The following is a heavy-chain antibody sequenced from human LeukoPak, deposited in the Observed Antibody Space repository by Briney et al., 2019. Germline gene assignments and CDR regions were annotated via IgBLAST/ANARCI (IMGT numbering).Heavy chain of an antibody. V-gene: IGHV3-74*01. CDR1: GFTFSTYW. CDR3: ARADFWTGSYGY. Sequence: GGSLRVSCVASGFTFSTYWMHWVRQAPGKGXXXVSRINTDGSSISYADSVKGRFTISRDNAKNTLYLQINSLRAEDTAVYYCARADFWTGSYGYWGQGILVTVSS. CDR2: INTDGSSI. D-gene: IGHD3/OR15-3a*01. J-gene: IGHJ4*02.